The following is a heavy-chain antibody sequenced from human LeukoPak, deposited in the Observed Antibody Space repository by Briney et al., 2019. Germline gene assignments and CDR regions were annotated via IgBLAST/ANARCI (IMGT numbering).Heavy chain of an antibody. CDR1: GGSISSGGYY. D-gene: IGHD1-26*01. V-gene: IGHV4-31*03. J-gene: IGHJ4*02. CDR2: IYYSGST. Sequence: PSETLSLTCTVSGGSISSGGYYWSWIRQHPGKGLEWIGYIYYSGSTYYNPSLKSRVTISVDTPKNQFSLKLSSVTAADTAVYYCARDSLEYGGSPLGYWGQGTLVTVSS. CDR3: ARDSLEYGGSPLGY.